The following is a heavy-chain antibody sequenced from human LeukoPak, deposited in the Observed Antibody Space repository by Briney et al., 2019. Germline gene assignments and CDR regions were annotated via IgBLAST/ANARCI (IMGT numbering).Heavy chain of an antibody. CDR2: IYYSVST. CDR3: ARSTIFGVVIYAFDI. V-gene: IGHV4-59*01. Sequence: PSETLSLTCTVSGGSISSYYWSWIRQPPGKGLEWIGYIYYSVSTNYNPSLKSRVTISVDPSKNQFSLTLSSVTAADTAVYYCARSTIFGVVIYAFDIWGQGTMVTVSS. J-gene: IGHJ3*02. D-gene: IGHD3-3*01. CDR1: GGSISSYY.